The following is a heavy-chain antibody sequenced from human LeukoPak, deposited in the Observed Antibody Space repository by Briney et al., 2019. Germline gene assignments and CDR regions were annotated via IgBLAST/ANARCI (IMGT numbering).Heavy chain of an antibody. CDR3: ARDYDPAVAARLNWFDP. D-gene: IGHD6-19*01. Sequence: KAGGSLRLSCAASESTFSSYSMNWVRQAPGKGLEWVSSISSSSSYIYYADSVKGRFTISRDNAKNSLYLQMNSLRAEDTAVYYCARDYDPAVAARLNWFDPWGQGTLVTVSS. CDR1: ESTFSSYS. CDR2: ISSSSSYI. V-gene: IGHV3-21*01. J-gene: IGHJ5*02.